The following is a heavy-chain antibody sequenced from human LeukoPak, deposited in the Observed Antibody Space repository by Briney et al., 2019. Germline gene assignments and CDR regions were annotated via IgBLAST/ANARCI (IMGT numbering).Heavy chain of an antibody. CDR3: AKGYSSGLEL. J-gene: IGHJ3*01. CDR1: GFTFSTYN. V-gene: IGHV3-30*18. CDR2: ISYDGSNK. D-gene: IGHD6-19*01. Sequence: GGSLRLSCAASGFTFSTYNMNWVRQAPGKGLEWVAVISYDGSNKYYADSVKGRFTISRDNSKNTLYLQMNSLRAEDTAVYYCAKGYSSGLELWGQGTMVTVSS.